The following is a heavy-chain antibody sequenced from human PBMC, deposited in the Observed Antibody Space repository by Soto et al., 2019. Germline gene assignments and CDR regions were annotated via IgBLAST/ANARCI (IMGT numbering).Heavy chain of an antibody. J-gene: IGHJ5*02. CDR1: GGSISPYY. D-gene: IGHD3-22*01. V-gene: IGHV4-59*08. Sequence: SETLSLTCTVSGGSISPYYWSWIRQPPGKGLEWIGYIYYTGTTRYNPSLKSRVTTSVDTSKNQFSLKLSSVTAADTTVYYCARLGGYYQALDTWGQGTLVTVSS. CDR3: ARLGGYYQALDT. CDR2: IYYTGTT.